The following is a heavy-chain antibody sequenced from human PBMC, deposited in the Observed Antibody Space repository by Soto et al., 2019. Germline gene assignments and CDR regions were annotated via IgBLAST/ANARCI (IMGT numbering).Heavy chain of an antibody. J-gene: IGHJ3*02. Sequence: PSETLSLTCTVSGGSISSYYWSWIRQPPGKGLEWIGYIYYSGSTNYNPSLKSRVTISVDTSKNQFSLKLSSVTAADTAVYYCARDVGDCGCDCYSDAFDIWGQGTMVTVSS. CDR2: IYYSGST. CDR3: ARDVGDCGCDCYSDAFDI. D-gene: IGHD2-21*02. V-gene: IGHV4-59*01. CDR1: GGSISSYY.